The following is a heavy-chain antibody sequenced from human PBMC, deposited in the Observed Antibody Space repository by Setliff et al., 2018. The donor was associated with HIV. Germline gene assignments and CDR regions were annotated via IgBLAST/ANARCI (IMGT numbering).Heavy chain of an antibody. CDR2: IKQDGSEK. V-gene: IGHV3-7*01. D-gene: IGHD1-20*01. J-gene: IGHJ3*02. CDR1: GFTFSSYR. Sequence: GGSLRLSCAASGFTFSSYRMSWVRQAPGKGLEWVANIKQDGSEKYYVDSVKGRFTISRDNAKNSLYLQMNSLRAEDTAVYYCARDGYKWNDNALEIWGRGTVVTVSS. CDR3: ARDGYKWNDNALEI.